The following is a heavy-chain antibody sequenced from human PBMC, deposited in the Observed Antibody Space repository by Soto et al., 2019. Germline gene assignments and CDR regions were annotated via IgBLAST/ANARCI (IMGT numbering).Heavy chain of an antibody. CDR1: GYTFTGYY. CDR3: ARDQYYDSSGYYGMDV. CDR2: INPNSGGT. D-gene: IGHD3-22*01. Sequence: GASVKVSCKASGYTFTGYYMHWVRQAPGQGLEWMGWINPNSGGTNYAQKFQGWVTMTRDTSISTAYMELSRLRSDDTAVYYCARDQYYDSSGYYGMDVWGQGTTVTVSS. V-gene: IGHV1-2*04. J-gene: IGHJ6*02.